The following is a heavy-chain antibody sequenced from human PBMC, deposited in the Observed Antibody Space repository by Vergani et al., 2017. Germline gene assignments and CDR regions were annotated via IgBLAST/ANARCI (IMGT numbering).Heavy chain of an antibody. CDR2: INTGNGNT. D-gene: IGHD3-3*02. J-gene: IGHJ4*02. CDR3: ARGPFLEWLLYD. CDR1: GYTFTSSA. V-gene: IGHV1-3*04. Sequence: QVQLVQSGAEVKKPGASVKVSCKASGYTFTSSAMHWVRQAPGQRLEWMGWINTGNGNTKYSQKFQGRVTITRDTSASTAYMELSSLRSEDTAVYYCARGPFLEWLLYDWGQGTLVTVSS.